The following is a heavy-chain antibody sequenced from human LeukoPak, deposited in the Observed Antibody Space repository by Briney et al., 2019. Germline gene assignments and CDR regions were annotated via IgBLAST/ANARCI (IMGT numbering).Heavy chain of an antibody. CDR2: IYYSGST. V-gene: IGHV4-39*01. CDR3: ASQRSDSWFDP. J-gene: IGHJ5*02. CDR1: GGSISSSSYY. Sequence: SETLSLTCTVSGGSISSSSYYWGWIRQPPGKGLEWIGSIYYSGSTYYNPSFKSRVTISVDTSKNQFSLKLSSVTAADTAVYYCASQRSDSWFDPWGQGTLVTVSS. D-gene: IGHD4-11*01.